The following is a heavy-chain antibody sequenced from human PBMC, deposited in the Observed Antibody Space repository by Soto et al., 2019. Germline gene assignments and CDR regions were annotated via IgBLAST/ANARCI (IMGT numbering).Heavy chain of an antibody. CDR3: ARGGNFGQYYYDSSGYHYYYYCYGMDV. CDR1: GFTFSAYY. Sequence: GGSLRLSCAASGFTFSAYYMSWIRQAPGKGLEWVSYISDSGSLTHYGDSVKGRFTISRDNAKASLYLQMNSLRAEDTAVYYCARGGNFGQYYYDSSGYHYYYYCYGMDVWGQGTTVTVSS. J-gene: IGHJ6*02. CDR2: ISDSGSLT. D-gene: IGHD3-22*01. V-gene: IGHV3-11*04.